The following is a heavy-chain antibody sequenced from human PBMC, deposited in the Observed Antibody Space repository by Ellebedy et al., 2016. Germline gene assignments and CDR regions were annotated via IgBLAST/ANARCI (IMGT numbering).Heavy chain of an antibody. CDR3: AREVAGFWGGYYMDV. J-gene: IGHJ6*03. Sequence: SETLSLXXAVSGASISSSNYYWSWIRQPPGKGLEWIGYIYYSGSTYYNPSLRGRLTISVDTSGNQFSLKLSSMTAADTAVYYCAREVAGFWGGYYMDVWGKGTTVTVSS. V-gene: IGHV4-30-4*01. CDR1: GASISSSNYY. CDR2: IYYSGST. D-gene: IGHD3-3*01.